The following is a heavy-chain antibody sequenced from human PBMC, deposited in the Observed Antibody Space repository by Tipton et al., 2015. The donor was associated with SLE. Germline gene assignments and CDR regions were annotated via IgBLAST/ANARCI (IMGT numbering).Heavy chain of an antibody. J-gene: IGHJ4*02. CDR1: GFTFNKYA. CDR3: ARIGYSSSSLDY. V-gene: IGHV3-7*01. CDR2: INQDGSVK. D-gene: IGHD6-6*01. Sequence: SLRLSCAASGFTFNKYAMHWVRQAPGKGLEWVANINQDGSVKYYVDSVRGRFTISRDNSKNSLYLQINSLRVEDTALYYCARIGYSSSSLDYWGQGTLVTVSS.